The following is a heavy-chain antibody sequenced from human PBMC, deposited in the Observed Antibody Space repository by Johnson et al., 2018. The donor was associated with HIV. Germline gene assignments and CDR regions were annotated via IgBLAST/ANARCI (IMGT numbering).Heavy chain of an antibody. Sequence: VQLVESGGGLVQPGGSQRLSCAVSGFTFNTYWMHWVRQAPGKGLVWVSRINSSGSTIYYADSVKGRFTITRDNAKNSLYLQINSLRAEDTALYCCARGSGSYYSNAFDIWGQGTMVTVSS. CDR3: ARGSGSYYSNAFDI. J-gene: IGHJ3*02. D-gene: IGHD1-26*01. V-gene: IGHV3-74*02. CDR2: INSSGSTI. CDR1: GFTFNTYW.